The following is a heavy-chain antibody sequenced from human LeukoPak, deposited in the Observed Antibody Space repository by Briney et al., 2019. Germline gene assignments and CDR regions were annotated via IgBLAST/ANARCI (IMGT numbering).Heavy chain of an antibody. CDR3: ARLPVGGGTGWFDP. CDR2: IIPYNGNT. D-gene: IGHD2-15*01. J-gene: IGHJ5*02. CDR1: GYKFTTYG. Sequence: ASVKVSCKVSGYKFTTYGINWVRQAPGQGLEWMGWIIPYNGNTNYAQNLQGRVTMTTDTSASTAYMELRSLRSDDTAVYYCARLPVGGGTGWFDPWGQGTLVTVSS. V-gene: IGHV1-18*01.